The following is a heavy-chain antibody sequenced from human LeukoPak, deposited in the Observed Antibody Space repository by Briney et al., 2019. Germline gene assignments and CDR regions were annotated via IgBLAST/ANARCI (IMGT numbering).Heavy chain of an antibody. Sequence: GGSLRLSCAASGFTFEDYAMHWVRQAPGKGLEWVSGISWNSGSIGYADSVKGRFTISRDNAKNSLYLQMNSLRAEDTALYCCAKDDGEPGWGQGTLVTVSS. J-gene: IGHJ4*02. D-gene: IGHD4-17*01. CDR2: ISWNSGSI. V-gene: IGHV3-9*01. CDR3: AKDDGEPG. CDR1: GFTFEDYA.